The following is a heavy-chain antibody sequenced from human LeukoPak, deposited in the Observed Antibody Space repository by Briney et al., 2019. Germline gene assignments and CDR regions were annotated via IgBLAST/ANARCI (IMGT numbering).Heavy chain of an antibody. CDR2: INPRGGST. CDR1: GYTFTSYY. J-gene: IGHJ4*02. Sequence: SVKVSCKASGYTFTSYYIHWVRQAPGQGLEWMGIINPRGGSTSYAQQFQGRVSMTRDSSTSTVYMELSSLISEDTAFYYCARGDPSDYWGQGTLVTVSS. CDR3: ARGDPSDY. V-gene: IGHV1-46*01.